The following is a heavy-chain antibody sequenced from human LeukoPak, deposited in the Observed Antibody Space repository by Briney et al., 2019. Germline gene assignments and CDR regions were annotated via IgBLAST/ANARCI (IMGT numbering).Heavy chain of an antibody. J-gene: IGHJ4*02. CDR3: ARAPSSAARGDY. CDR2: ISSSSTI. Sequence: PGGSLRLSCAASGFTFSSYSMNWVRQAPGKGLEWVSYISSSSTIYYADSVKGRFTISRDNAKNSLYLQMNSLRDEDTAVYYCARAPSSAARGDYWGQGTLATVSS. V-gene: IGHV3-48*02. CDR1: GFTFSSYS. D-gene: IGHD6-25*01.